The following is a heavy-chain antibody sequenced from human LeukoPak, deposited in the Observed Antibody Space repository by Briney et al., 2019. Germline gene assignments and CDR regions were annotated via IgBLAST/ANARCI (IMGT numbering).Heavy chain of an antibody. CDR3: ARDLSFDWFPYYFDY. CDR2: IFYSGNT. J-gene: IGHJ4*02. D-gene: IGHD3-9*01. V-gene: IGHV4-39*07. Sequence: PSETLSLTCTVSSGSVSNSHYYWAWVRQPPGKGLEWLGSIFYSGNTHYNPSHKSPVTISIDTSKNQFSLKVSSVTAADTAIYYCARDLSFDWFPYYFDYWGQGILVTVSS. CDR1: SGSVSNSHYY.